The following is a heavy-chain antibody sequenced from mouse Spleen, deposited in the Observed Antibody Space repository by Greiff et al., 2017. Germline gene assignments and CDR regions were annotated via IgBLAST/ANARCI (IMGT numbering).Heavy chain of an antibody. Sequence: DVQLVESGGGLVKPGGSLKLSCAASGFTFSDYGMHWVRQAPEKGLEWVAYISSGSSTIYYADTVKGRFTISRDNAKNTLFLQMTSLRSEDTAMYYCAREAYGNYAMDYWGQGTSVTVSS. D-gene: IGHD2-1*01. J-gene: IGHJ4*01. CDR1: GFTFSDYG. V-gene: IGHV5-17*01. CDR3: AREAYGNYAMDY. CDR2: ISSGSSTI.